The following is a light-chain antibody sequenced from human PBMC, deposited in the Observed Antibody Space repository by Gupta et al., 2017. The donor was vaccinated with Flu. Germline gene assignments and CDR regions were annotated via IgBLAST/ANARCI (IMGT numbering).Light chain of an antibody. V-gene: IGKV2-30*02. CDR2: QVS. CDR1: QSLVHTDGSTY. CDR3: MQGKQWPWT. Sequence: DVVMTQLPLSLPVIFGQPASISCRTNQSLVHTDGSTYLNWFQQRPGHPPRRLFYQVSARDSGVPDRFSASGSDTDFTLKISGVEPEDIAIYYCMQGKQWPWTFGQGTKVEVK. J-gene: IGKJ1*01.